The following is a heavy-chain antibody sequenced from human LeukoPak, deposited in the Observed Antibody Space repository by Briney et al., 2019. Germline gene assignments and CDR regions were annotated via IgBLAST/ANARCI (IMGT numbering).Heavy chain of an antibody. D-gene: IGHD2-2*01. Sequence: SVKVSCKASGGTFSSYAISWVRQAPGQGLEWMGRIIPIFGTANYAQKFQGRVTITTDESTSTAYMELSSLRSEGTAVYYCAVGVVPAAFDAFDIWGQGTMVTVSS. J-gene: IGHJ3*02. CDR1: GGTFSSYA. CDR3: AVGVVPAAFDAFDI. CDR2: IIPIFGTA. V-gene: IGHV1-69*05.